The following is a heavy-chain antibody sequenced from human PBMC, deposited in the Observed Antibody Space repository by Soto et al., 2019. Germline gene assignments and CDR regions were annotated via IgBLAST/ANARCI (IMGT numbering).Heavy chain of an antibody. CDR3: ARIDNNPHAFDY. Sequence: QVQLVQSGAEVKKPASSVKVSCRASGTTFTSYAFSWVRQAPGQGLEWMGGIIPIFGTSNYAQKFQGRLTITADESTSTVYMELRSLRSEDTAVYYCARIDNNPHAFDYWGQGTLVTVSS. V-gene: IGHV1-69*01. CDR1: GTTFTSYA. J-gene: IGHJ4*02. CDR2: IIPIFGTS.